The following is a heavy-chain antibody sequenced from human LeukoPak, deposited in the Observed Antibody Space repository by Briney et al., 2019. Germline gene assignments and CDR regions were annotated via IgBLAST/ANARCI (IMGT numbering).Heavy chain of an antibody. D-gene: IGHD2-2*01. CDR1: GYSFTNYW. J-gene: IGHJ4*02. V-gene: IGHV5-51*01. Sequence: GESLTVTCEGTGYSFTNYWIDWLRQMPGKDLEWMGVIYPDDSDTRYSPSFQGQVTISADKSIGTAYLQWGSLKASDTAMYYCAIGGDSSTSGYRCFNYWGQGTLVTVSS. CDR2: IYPDDSDT. CDR3: AIGGDSSTSGYRCFNY.